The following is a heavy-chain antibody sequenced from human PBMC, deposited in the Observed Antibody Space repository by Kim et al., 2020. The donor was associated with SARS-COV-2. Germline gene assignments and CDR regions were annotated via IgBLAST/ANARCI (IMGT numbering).Heavy chain of an antibody. V-gene: IGHV3-7*03. D-gene: IGHD6-19*01. Sequence: GGSLRLSCVGSGFTFNTYWMTWVRQAPGKGLEWVANIKRDGSVTHYVDSVEGRFTISRDNSRNSLYLQMNSVRVEDTAVYFCARDISPMDGSVWYDVLDIWGQGTTVTVSS. CDR3: ARDISPMDGSVWYDVLDI. J-gene: IGHJ3*02. CDR2: IKRDGSVT. CDR1: GFTFNTYW.